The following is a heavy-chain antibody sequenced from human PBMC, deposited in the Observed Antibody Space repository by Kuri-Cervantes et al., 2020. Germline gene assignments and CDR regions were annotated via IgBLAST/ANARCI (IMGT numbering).Heavy chain of an antibody. CDR2: ISYDGSNQ. Sequence: GESLKISCAASGFTFSSYAMSWVRQAPGKGLEWVAVISYDGSNQYYADPVKGRFTISRDNSRNTLYLQMNSLRAQGTAVYYCAGGTYNWNDRGADYWGQGTLVTVSS. V-gene: IGHV3-30*03. J-gene: IGHJ4*02. D-gene: IGHD1-20*01. CDR1: GFTFSSYA. CDR3: AGGTYNWNDRGADY.